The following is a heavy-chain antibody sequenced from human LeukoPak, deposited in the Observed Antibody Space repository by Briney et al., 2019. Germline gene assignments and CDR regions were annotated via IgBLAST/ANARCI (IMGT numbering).Heavy chain of an antibody. Sequence: GGSLRLSCAPSAFTFSDYYMSWIRQAPGKGLEWVPYISSSGTTIYYADSVKVRFTISTDTAKNSLYLQMNSLRAEDTAVYYCARDRSSPRGRMECFDYWGQGTLVTVSS. J-gene: IGHJ4*02. V-gene: IGHV3-11*04. CDR3: ARDRSSPRGRMECFDY. CDR1: AFTFSDYY. CDR2: ISSSGTTI. D-gene: IGHD6-13*01.